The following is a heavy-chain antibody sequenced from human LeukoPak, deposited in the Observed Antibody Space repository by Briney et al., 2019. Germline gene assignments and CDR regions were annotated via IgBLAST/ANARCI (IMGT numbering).Heavy chain of an antibody. J-gene: IGHJ4*02. V-gene: IGHV3-9*01. D-gene: IGHD6-13*01. CDR1: GFTFDDYA. Sequence: PGGSLRLSCAASGFTFDDYAMHWVRQAPGKGLEWVSGTSWNSGSIGYADSVKGRFTISRDNAKNSLYLQMNSLRAEDTALYYCAKDISSWYVPNPAFDYWGQGTLVTVSS. CDR3: AKDISSWYVPNPAFDY. CDR2: TSWNSGSI.